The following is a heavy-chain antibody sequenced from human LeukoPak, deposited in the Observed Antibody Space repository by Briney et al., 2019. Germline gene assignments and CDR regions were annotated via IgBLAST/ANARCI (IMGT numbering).Heavy chain of an antibody. CDR3: ARDFWGAFDI. CDR1: GFTFSSYE. Sequence: QPGGSLRLSCAAPGFTFSSYEMNWVRQAPGKGLEWVSYISSSGSTIYYADSVKGRFTISRDNAKNTLYLQMNSLRAEDTAVYYCARDFWGAFDIWGQGTMVTVSS. D-gene: IGHD3-16*01. V-gene: IGHV3-48*03. CDR2: ISSSGSTI. J-gene: IGHJ3*02.